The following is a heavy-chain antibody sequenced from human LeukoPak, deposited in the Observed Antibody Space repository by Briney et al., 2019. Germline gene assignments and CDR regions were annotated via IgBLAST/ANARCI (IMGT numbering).Heavy chain of an antibody. Sequence: PGGSLRLSCAASGFTFSSYAMSWVRQAPGKGLEWVSAISGSGGSTYYADSVKGRFTISRDNSKNTLYLQMNSLRAEDTAVYYCAKGRLLGITMVRGVISDYWGQGTLVTVSS. J-gene: IGHJ4*02. CDR2: ISGSGGST. D-gene: IGHD3-10*01. CDR3: AKGRLLGITMVRGVISDY. V-gene: IGHV3-23*01. CDR1: GFTFSSYA.